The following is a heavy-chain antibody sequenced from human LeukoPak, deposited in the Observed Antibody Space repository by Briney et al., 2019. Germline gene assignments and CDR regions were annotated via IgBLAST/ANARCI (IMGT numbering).Heavy chain of an antibody. V-gene: IGHV3-23*01. CDR2: ISGSGGST. CDR1: GFALKSYS. CDR3: AKSWGLQPLYFDY. J-gene: IGHJ4*02. D-gene: IGHD3-16*01. Sequence: PGGSLRLSCAGSGFALKSYSLTWVRQAPGKGLEWVSAISGSGGSTYYADSVKGRFTISRDNSKNTLYLQMNSLRAEDTAVYYCAKSWGLQPLYFDYWGQGTLVTVSS.